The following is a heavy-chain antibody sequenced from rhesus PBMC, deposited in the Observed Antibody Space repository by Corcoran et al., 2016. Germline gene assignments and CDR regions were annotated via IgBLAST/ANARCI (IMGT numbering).Heavy chain of an antibody. Sequence: QVQLQESGPGVVKPSETLSLTCAVSGGTISSGYYYWSWIRQPPGKGLEWIGGIYRNSERTNYTPPLKSRVTISKDTSKNQFSLKLSSVTATDTAVYYCARATGGFVAWGQGVLVTVSS. D-gene: IGHD2-15*01. J-gene: IGHJ4*01. CDR2: IYRNSERT. CDR1: GGTISSGYYY. V-gene: IGHV4S12*01. CDR3: ARATGGFVA.